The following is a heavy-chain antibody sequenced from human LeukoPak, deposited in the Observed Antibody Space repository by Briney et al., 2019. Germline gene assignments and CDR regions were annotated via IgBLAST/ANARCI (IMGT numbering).Heavy chain of an antibody. D-gene: IGHD3-16*01. V-gene: IGHV4-4*07. CDR3: ARDLEGDSYFFDN. CDR2: MNSRGST. CDR1: GGPISTYY. Sequence: PSETLSLTCTVSGGPISTYYWNWIRRPAGKGLEWIGRMNSRGSTNYNPSLKSRVTMSVDTSKKQFSLKLWSVTAADTAVYYCARDLEGDSYFFDNWGQGTLVTVSS. J-gene: IGHJ4*02.